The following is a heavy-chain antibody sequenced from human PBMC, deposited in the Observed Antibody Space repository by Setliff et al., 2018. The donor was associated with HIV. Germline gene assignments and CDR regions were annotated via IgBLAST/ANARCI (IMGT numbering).Heavy chain of an antibody. CDR2: INHRGSA. CDR3: ASSNYRFVYFDY. Sequence: SETLSLTCAVYSGSFSGYRWTWIRQPPGKGLEWIGEINHRGSATYNPSLKSRVTISVDTSKNQFSLKLSSVTAADTAVYYCASSNYRFVYFDYWGQGTLVTVSS. J-gene: IGHJ4*02. V-gene: IGHV4-34*01. CDR1: SGSFSGYR. D-gene: IGHD1-7*01.